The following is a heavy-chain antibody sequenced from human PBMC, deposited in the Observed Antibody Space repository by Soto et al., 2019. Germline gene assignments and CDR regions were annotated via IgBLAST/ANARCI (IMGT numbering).Heavy chain of an antibody. CDR3: ARFYGSIAAAGWAYNWFDP. J-gene: IGHJ5*02. CDR1: GFTFSSYG. CDR2: IWYDGSNK. Sequence: GGSLRLSCAASGFTFSSYGMRWVRQAPGKGLEWVAVIWYDGSNKYYADSVKGRFTISRDNSKNTLYLQMNSLRAEDTAVYYCARFYGSIAAAGWAYNWFDPWGQGTLVTVSS. D-gene: IGHD6-13*01. V-gene: IGHV3-33*01.